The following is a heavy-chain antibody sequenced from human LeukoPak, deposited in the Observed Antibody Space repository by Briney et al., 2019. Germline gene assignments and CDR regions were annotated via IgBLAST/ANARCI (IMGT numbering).Heavy chain of an antibody. CDR1: GGSINNYY. CDR3: ARGYKWIQLGFDP. V-gene: IGHV4-59*12. J-gene: IGHJ5*02. Sequence: SETLSLTCTVSGGSINNYYWGWIRQSPGKGLEWIGYISYTGSTNYNPSLKSRVTISVDTSKNQFSLKLSSVTAADTAVYYCARGYKWIQLGFDPWGQGTLVTVSS. CDR2: ISYTGST. D-gene: IGHD5-18*01.